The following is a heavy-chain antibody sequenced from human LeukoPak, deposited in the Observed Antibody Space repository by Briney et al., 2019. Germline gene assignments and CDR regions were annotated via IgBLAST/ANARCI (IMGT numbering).Heavy chain of an antibody. V-gene: IGHV4-39*01. CDR2: IYYSGST. CDR1: GGSISSSSYY. D-gene: IGHD5-18*01. Sequence: SETLSLTCTVSGGSISSSSYYWGWIRQPPGKGLEWIVSIYYSGSTYYNPSLKSRVTISVDTSKNQFFLKLSSVTAAEPAVYYCARLLFIDRRYRYGSHFDYWGQGTLVTVSS. CDR3: ARLLFIDRRYRYGSHFDY. J-gene: IGHJ4*02.